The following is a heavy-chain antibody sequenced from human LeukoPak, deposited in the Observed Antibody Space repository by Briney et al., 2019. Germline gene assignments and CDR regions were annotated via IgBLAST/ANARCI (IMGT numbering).Heavy chain of an antibody. CDR1: GFTFSSYA. CDR3: AKGTHYYDSSGSSDY. J-gene: IGHJ4*02. V-gene: IGHV3-23*01. D-gene: IGHD3-22*01. Sequence: GGSLRLSCAASGFTFSSYAMSWVRQAPGKGLEWVSAISGSGGSTYYADSVKGRFTISRDNSKNTLYLQMNSLRAEDTVVYYCAKGTHYYDSSGSSDYWGQGTLVTVSS. CDR2: ISGSGGST.